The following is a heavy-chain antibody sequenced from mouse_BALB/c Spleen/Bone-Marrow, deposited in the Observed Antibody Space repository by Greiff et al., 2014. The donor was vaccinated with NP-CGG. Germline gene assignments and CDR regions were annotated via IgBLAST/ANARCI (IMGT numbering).Heavy chain of an antibody. CDR1: GYTFTSYW. CDR2: IDPSDSYT. Sequence: QVQLQQSGAELVKPGASVKMSCKASGYTFTSYWMHWVRQRPGQGLEWIGVIDPSDSYTSYIQKFKGKATLTVDTSSSTAYMQLSSLTSEDSAVYYCTRDAMDYWGQGTSVIVSS. J-gene: IGHJ4*01. V-gene: IGHV1S127*01. CDR3: TRDAMDY.